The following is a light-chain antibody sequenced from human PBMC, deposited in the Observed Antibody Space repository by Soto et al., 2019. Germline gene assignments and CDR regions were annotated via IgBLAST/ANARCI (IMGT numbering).Light chain of an antibody. CDR1: QSVSSY. CDR3: QQRRDWPLT. J-gene: IGKJ4*01. CDR2: DAS. Sequence: EIVLTQSPATLSLSPGERATLSCRASQSVSSYLAWYQQKPGQAPRLLISDASNRATGIPARFSGSGSGTDFTLTVISLEPEDLEVYYCQQRRDWPLTFGGGTKVEI. V-gene: IGKV3-11*01.